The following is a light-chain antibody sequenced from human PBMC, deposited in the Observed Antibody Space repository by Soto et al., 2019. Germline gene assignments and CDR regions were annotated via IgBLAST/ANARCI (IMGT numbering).Light chain of an antibody. CDR1: QSVSSSF. CDR3: QQYDRSPWP. J-gene: IGKJ1*01. Sequence: EIVLTQSPGTLSLSPGERATLSCRASQSVSSSFLAWYQQKAGQAPRLLIYGASRRATGIPDRFSGSGSGTDLTLTISRLEPEDFAVYYCQQYDRSPWPFGQGTKVEIK. CDR2: GAS. V-gene: IGKV3-20*01.